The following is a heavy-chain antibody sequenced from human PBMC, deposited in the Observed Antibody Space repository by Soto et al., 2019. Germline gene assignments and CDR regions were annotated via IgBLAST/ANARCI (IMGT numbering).Heavy chain of an antibody. D-gene: IGHD2-8*02. V-gene: IGHV3-30-3*01. CDR3: ARDSGSGGPVDPFDI. CDR2: ISYDGNKK. Sequence: QEQLVESGGGVVQPGRSLRLSCAASGFTFSDDGFHWVRQAPGKGLEWVAFISYDGNKKFHADSVKGRFTISRDDSKSTLELQRNSLRVDDAAVYYWARDSGSGGPVDPFDIWGQGTTVTVSS. J-gene: IGHJ3*02. CDR1: GFTFSDDG.